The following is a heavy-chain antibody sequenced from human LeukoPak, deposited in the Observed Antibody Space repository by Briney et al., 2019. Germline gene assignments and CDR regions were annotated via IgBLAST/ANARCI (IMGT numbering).Heavy chain of an antibody. V-gene: IGHV3-30*18. CDR3: AKPSFTKERLVYNFFDF. CDR2: ISYDGSNK. J-gene: IGHJ4*02. D-gene: IGHD6-13*01. Sequence: PGGSLRLSCAASGFTFSSYVMHWVRQAPGKGLEWVAVISYDGSNKYYVDSVKGRFTISRDNSKNTLYLQMNSLRAEDTAIYYCAKPSFTKERLVYNFFDFWGQGTLVTVSS. CDR1: GFTFSSYV.